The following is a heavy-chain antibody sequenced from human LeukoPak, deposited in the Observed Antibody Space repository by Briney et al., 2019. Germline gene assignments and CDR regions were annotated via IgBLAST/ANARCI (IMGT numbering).Heavy chain of an antibody. CDR2: IYYNGNT. V-gene: IGHV4-39*07. CDR3: ARGGALTPDYCFDY. D-gene: IGHD4/OR15-4a*01. J-gene: IGHJ4*02. Sequence: SETLSLTCTVSGGSISSSIYYWGWIRQPPGKGLEWIGNIYYNGNTYYNPSLKSRVAMSVDTSKNQFSVNLNYVTAADTAVYYCARGGALTPDYCFDYWGQGTLVTVSS. CDR1: GGSISSSIYY.